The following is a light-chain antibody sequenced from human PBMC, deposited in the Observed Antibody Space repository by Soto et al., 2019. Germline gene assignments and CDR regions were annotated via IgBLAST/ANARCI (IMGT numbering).Light chain of an antibody. Sequence: EIVLTQSPGTLSLSPGEGATLSCRASQSVYVNLAWYQQKHGQSPRLLIYGASTRATDIPDRFSGSGSDTDFALNTSRLEPEDFAVYYCQQYSGSPYTFGPGTRVNI. CDR3: QQYSGSPYT. CDR2: GAS. J-gene: IGKJ3*01. V-gene: IGKV3-20*01. CDR1: QSVYVN.